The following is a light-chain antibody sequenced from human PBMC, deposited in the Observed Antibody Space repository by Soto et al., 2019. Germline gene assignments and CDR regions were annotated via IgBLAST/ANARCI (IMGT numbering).Light chain of an antibody. J-gene: IGKJ1*01. CDR1: QSISSN. Sequence: EIVMTQSPATLSVSPGERATLSCRASQSISSNLAWYQQKPGQAPGLLMFRTSSRATGFPARFSGSGSGTEFNLTISSLQSEDFGVYYCQRYGSSPSWTFGQGTKVEIK. CDR2: RTS. V-gene: IGKV3-15*01. CDR3: QRYGSSPSWT.